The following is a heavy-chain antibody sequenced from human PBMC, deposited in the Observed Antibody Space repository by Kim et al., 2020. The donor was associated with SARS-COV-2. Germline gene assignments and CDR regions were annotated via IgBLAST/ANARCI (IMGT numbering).Heavy chain of an antibody. CDR1: GGSFSGYY. J-gene: IGHJ4*02. Sequence: SETLSLTCAVYGGSFSGYYWSWIRQPPGKGLECIGEINHSGSTNYNPSLKSRVTISVDTSKNQFSLKLSSVTAADTAVYYCARATRDHFWYSSSWFKGYFDYWGQGTLVTVSS. CDR2: INHSGST. CDR3: ARATRDHFWYSSSWFKGYFDY. D-gene: IGHD6-13*01. V-gene: IGHV4-34*01.